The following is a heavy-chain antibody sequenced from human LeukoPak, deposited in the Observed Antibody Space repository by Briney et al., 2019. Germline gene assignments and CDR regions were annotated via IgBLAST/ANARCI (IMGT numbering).Heavy chain of an antibody. Sequence: SGTLSLTCAVYGGSFSGYYWSWIRQPPGKGLEWIGEINHSGSTNYNPSLKSRVTISVDTSKNQFSLKLSSVTAADTAVYYCARAVIFFTKNWFDPWGQGTLVTVSS. CDR2: INHSGST. CDR1: GGSFSGYY. V-gene: IGHV4-34*01. D-gene: IGHD3-3*02. CDR3: ARAVIFFTKNWFDP. J-gene: IGHJ5*02.